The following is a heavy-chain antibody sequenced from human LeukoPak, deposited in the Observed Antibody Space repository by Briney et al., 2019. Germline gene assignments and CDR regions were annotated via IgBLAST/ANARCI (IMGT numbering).Heavy chain of an antibody. CDR2: ISAYNGNT. Sequence: GASVKVSCKASGGTFSSYAISWVRRAPGQGLEWMGWISAYNGNTNYAEKLQGRVTMTTDTSTSTAYMELRSLRSDDTAVYYCARDGREITFGGVIVIGYWGQGTLVTVSS. V-gene: IGHV1-18*01. D-gene: IGHD3-16*02. J-gene: IGHJ4*02. CDR3: ARDGREITFGGVIVIGY. CDR1: GGTFSSYA.